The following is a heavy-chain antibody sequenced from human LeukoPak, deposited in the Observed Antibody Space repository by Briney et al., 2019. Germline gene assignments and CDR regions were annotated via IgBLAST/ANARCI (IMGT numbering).Heavy chain of an antibody. D-gene: IGHD6-13*01. CDR2: ISGDGGST. Sequence: GGSLRLSCAASGFTFDDYAMHWVRQAPGKGLEWASLISGDGGSTYYADSVKGRFTISRDNSKNSLYLQMNSLRTEDTALYYCAKDISHSSPPAFDYWGQGTLVTVSS. V-gene: IGHV3-43*02. J-gene: IGHJ4*02. CDR3: AKDISHSSPPAFDY. CDR1: GFTFDDYA.